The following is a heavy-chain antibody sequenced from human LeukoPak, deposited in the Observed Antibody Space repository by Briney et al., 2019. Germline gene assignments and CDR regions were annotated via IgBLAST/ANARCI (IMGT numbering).Heavy chain of an antibody. CDR3: AKDPSIVGATGAFDY. J-gene: IGHJ4*02. D-gene: IGHD1-26*01. CDR2: TVSRGTT. CDR1: GFTFTSDA. Sequence: ETGGSLRLSCVASGFTFTSDAMNWVRQAPGKGLEWVSSTVSRGTTQYADSVKGRFTVSRDTSKNTLYLQMNSLRADDTAVYYCAKDPSIVGATGAFDYWGRGTLVTVSS. V-gene: IGHV3-23*01.